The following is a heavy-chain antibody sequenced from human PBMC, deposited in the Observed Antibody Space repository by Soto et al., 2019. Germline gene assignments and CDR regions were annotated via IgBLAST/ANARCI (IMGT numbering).Heavy chain of an antibody. CDR3: AKDALGYSSSSRPYYYGMDV. CDR1: GFTFSSYA. CDR2: ISGSGGST. J-gene: IGHJ6*02. V-gene: IGHV3-23*01. D-gene: IGHD6-6*01. Sequence: GGSLRLSCAASGFTFSSYAMSWVRQAPGKGLEWVSAISGSGGSTYYADSVKGRFTISRDNSKNTLYLQMNSLRAEDTAVYYCAKDALGYSSSSRPYYYGMDVWGQGTTVTVSS.